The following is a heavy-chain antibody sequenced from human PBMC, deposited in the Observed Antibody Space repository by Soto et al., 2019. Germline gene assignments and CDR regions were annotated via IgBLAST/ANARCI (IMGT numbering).Heavy chain of an antibody. CDR3: ARHSYSFGPSNFDY. CDR1: GGSISSRTYY. D-gene: IGHD4-4*01. V-gene: IGHV4-39*01. CDR2: ISYSGST. J-gene: IGHJ4*02. Sequence: PSETLSLTCTVSGGSISSRTYYSAWIRQPPGKGLEWIGSISYSGSTSHNLSLKSRTTISVDTSKNQFSLKLSSVAAADTVVCYCARHSYSFGPSNFDYWGQGTLVTVSS.